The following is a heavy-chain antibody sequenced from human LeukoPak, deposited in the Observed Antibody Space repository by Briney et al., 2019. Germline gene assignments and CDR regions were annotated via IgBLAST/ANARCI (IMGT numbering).Heavy chain of an antibody. Sequence: ASVKVSFKASGYTFTGYYMHWVRQAPGQGLEWMGWINPNSGGTNYAQKFQGRVTMTRDTSISTAYMELSRLRSDDTAVYYCARVGVGYCSGGSCYFYWGQGTLVTVSS. CDR2: INPNSGGT. J-gene: IGHJ4*02. D-gene: IGHD2-15*01. CDR3: ARVGVGYCSGGSCYFY. CDR1: GYTFTGYY. V-gene: IGHV1-2*02.